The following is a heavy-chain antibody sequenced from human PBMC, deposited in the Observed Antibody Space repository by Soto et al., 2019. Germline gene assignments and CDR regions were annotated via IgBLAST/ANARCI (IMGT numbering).Heavy chain of an antibody. CDR3: AREGGNGIDY. Sequence: SETLSLTCTVSGGSISSGAYYWSWIRQYPGKGLEWIGYVSYSGSTYYNPSLKSRVSISVDTSKNQFSLNLISVTAAETAGYYCAREGGNGIDYWGQGTLVTVSS. J-gene: IGHJ4*02. CDR1: GGSISSGAYY. CDR2: VSYSGST. D-gene: IGHD3-16*01. V-gene: IGHV4-31*03.